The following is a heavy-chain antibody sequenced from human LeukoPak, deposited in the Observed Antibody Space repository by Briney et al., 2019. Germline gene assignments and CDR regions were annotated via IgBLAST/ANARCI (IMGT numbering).Heavy chain of an antibody. CDR1: GGSISSGSYY. CDR3: ARDAAPRYSSGWYWFDP. J-gene: IGHJ5*02. V-gene: IGHV4-61*02. D-gene: IGHD6-19*01. Sequence: SETLSLTCTVSGGSISSGSYYWSWIRQPAGKGLEWIGRIYTSGSTNYNPSLKSRVTISVDTSKNQFSLKLSSVTAADTAVYYCARDAAPRYSSGWYWFDPWGQGTLVTVSS. CDR2: IYTSGST.